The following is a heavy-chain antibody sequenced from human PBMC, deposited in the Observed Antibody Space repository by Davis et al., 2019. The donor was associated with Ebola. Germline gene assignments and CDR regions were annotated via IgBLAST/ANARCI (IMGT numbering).Heavy chain of an antibody. J-gene: IGHJ5*02. D-gene: IGHD5-24*01. CDR1: GGSISSYY. CDR3: ARDRGWLQNNWFDP. Sequence: SETLSLTCTVSGGSISSYYWSWIRQPPGKGLEWIGYIYYSGSTNYNPSLKSRVTISVDKSKNQFSLKLSSVTAADTAVYYCARDRGWLQNNWFDPWGQGTLVTVSS. V-gene: IGHV4-59*12. CDR2: IYYSGST.